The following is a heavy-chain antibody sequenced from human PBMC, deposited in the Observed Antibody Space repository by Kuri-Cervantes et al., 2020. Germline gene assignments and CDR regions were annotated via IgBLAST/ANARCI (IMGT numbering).Heavy chain of an antibody. J-gene: IGHJ4*02. CDR1: GSSISDYY. Sequence: SETLSLTCTVSGSSISDYYWNWIRQPPGEGLEYIGYIYYTGSTNYNPSLKSRVTISVDTSKNQFSLKLSSVTAADTAVYYCARDLSDQGYFDYWGQGTLVTVSS. CDR2: IYYTGST. CDR3: ARDLSDQGYFDY. V-gene: IGHV4-59*12. D-gene: IGHD1-26*01.